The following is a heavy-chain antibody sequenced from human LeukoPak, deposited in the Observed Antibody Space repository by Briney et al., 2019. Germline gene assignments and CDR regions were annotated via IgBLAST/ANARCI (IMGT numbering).Heavy chain of an antibody. CDR3: AKDSSFGDYRAYIDY. D-gene: IGHD4-11*01. CDR2: ISYDGSKK. Sequence: GRSLRLSCAASGFSFSNCGMHWVRQAPGKGLEWVAVISYDGSKKYYADSVKGRFTISRDNSKNTVYLQMNGLRAEDTAMFHCAKDSSFGDYRAYIDYWGQGTLVTVSS. J-gene: IGHJ4*02. V-gene: IGHV3-30*18. CDR1: GFSFSNCG.